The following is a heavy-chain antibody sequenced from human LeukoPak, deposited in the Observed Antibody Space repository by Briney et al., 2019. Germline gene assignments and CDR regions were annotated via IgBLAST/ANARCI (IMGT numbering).Heavy chain of an antibody. CDR3: AKLRDTGGWFLDY. CDR1: GFSISDYD. CDR2: ISYDGSNK. D-gene: IGHD6-19*01. V-gene: IGHV3-30*18. J-gene: IGHJ4*02. Sequence: GRSLRLSCAASGFSISDYDMHWVRQAPGKGLEWVAVISYDGSNKYYEDSVKGRFTISRDNSKNTLFLQMNSLRSEDTAVYYCAKLRDTGGWFLDYWGQGTLVTVSS.